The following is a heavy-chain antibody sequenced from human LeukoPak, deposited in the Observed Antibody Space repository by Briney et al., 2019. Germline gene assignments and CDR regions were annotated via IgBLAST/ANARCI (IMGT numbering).Heavy chain of an antibody. J-gene: IGHJ4*02. CDR1: GFTVDSNY. D-gene: IGHD3-22*01. V-gene: IGHV3-53*01. CDR2: IYTGGNT. Sequence: GGSLRLSCAASGFTVDSNYLSWVRQAPGKGLEWVSTIYTGGNTYYAASVKGRFTISRDFSKNTVFLHMNSLRAEDTAMYYCARGDDSGYYDYFDYWGQGTLVTVSS. CDR3: ARGDDSGYYDYFDY.